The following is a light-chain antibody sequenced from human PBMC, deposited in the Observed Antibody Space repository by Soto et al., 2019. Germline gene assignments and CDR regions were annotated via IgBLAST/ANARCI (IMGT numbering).Light chain of an antibody. CDR3: HQYYSNTPT. CDR2: WAS. Sequence: DIVMTQSPDTLAVSLGERATLNCRSSQSLLFRSDNKNYVAWYQQRPGQPPKVLISWASTREPGVPERFDVSGSGTDFTLTISSLQAEDVAVYYCHQYYSNTPTFGGGTKVEIK. V-gene: IGKV4-1*01. J-gene: IGKJ4*01. CDR1: QSLLFRSDNKNY.